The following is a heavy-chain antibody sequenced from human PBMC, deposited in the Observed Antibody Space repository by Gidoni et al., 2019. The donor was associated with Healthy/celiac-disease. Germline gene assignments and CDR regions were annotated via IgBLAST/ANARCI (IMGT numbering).Heavy chain of an antibody. V-gene: IGHV4-34*01. CDR3: ASSDRGYGMDV. CDR1: GGSFSGSY. D-gene: IGHD3-10*01. CDR2: INHSGST. Sequence: QVQLQQWGAGLLKPSETLSLTCAVYGGSFSGSYWSWIRQPPGKGLEWLGEINHSGSTNYNPSLKSRVTIAVDTSKNQVALKLSSVTAADTAVYYCASSDRGYGMDVWGQGTTVTVSS. J-gene: IGHJ6*02.